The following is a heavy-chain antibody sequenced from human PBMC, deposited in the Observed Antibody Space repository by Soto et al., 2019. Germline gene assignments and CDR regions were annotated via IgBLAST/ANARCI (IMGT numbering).Heavy chain of an antibody. CDR3: ARGYCSSTSCYYYYGMDV. Sequence: ETLSLTCTVSGGSISSSSYYWGWIRQPPGKGLEWIGSIYYSGSTHYNPSLKSRVTISVDTSKNQFSLKLSSVTAADTAVYYCARGYCSSTSCYYYYGMDVWGQGTTVTVSS. CDR1: GGSISSSSYY. V-gene: IGHV4-39*01. CDR2: IYYSGST. J-gene: IGHJ6*02. D-gene: IGHD2-2*01.